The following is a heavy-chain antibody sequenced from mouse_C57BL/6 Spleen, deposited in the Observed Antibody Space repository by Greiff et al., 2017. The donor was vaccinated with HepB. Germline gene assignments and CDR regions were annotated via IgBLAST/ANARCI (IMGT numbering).Heavy chain of an antibody. CDR1: GFTFSDYY. Sequence: EVQGVESGGGLVQPGGSLKLSCAASGFTFSDYYMYWVRQTPEKRLEWVAYISNGGGSTYYPDTVKGRFTISRDNAKNTLYLQMSRLKSEDTAMYYCARFHYGNPNYAMDYWGQGTSVTVSS. CDR2: ISNGGGST. CDR3: ARFHYGNPNYAMDY. V-gene: IGHV5-12*01. D-gene: IGHD2-1*01. J-gene: IGHJ4*01.